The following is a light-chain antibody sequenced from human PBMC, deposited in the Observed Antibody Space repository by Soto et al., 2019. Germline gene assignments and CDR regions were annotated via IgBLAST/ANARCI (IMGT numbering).Light chain of an antibody. Sequence: EIVLTQSPATLSLSPGERATLSCRASQSVSSYLAWYQQKPGQAPRLLIYDASNRATGIPARFSGSGSGTNFTLTIRTLEHEDFAVYYCQQRSNWPRTFGKGTKVDIK. CDR1: QSVSSY. J-gene: IGKJ1*01. CDR3: QQRSNWPRT. V-gene: IGKV3-11*01. CDR2: DAS.